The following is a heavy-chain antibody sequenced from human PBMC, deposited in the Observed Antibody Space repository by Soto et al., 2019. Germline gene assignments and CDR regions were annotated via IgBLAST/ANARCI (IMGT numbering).Heavy chain of an antibody. CDR3: AKEKPTTTAFDV. D-gene: IGHD5-12*01. J-gene: IGHJ3*01. Sequence: GGSQRLSYTASGFNFISYDMSLVRQAPGKGLEWVSVFSGSADSTYYADSVKGRYTISRDTPKTTVYLHMNRLRAEDTAVYYCAKEKPTTTAFDVWGQGTMVTVSS. CDR1: GFNFISYD. V-gene: IGHV3-23*01. CDR2: FSGSADST.